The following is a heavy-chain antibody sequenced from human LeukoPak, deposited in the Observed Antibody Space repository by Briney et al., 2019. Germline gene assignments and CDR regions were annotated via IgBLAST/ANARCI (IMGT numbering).Heavy chain of an antibody. D-gene: IGHD5-12*01. Sequence: GGSLSLSCAASGFTFSDHFLDWVRQAPGRGLEWVGRSRNKAKSYTTEYAASVKGRFTISRDDSKNSLYLQMNSLKTEGTAVYYCARVGSVARSDYLDYWGQGTLVTVSS. J-gene: IGHJ4*02. V-gene: IGHV3-72*01. CDR2: SRNKAKSYTT. CDR1: GFTFSDHF. CDR3: ARVGSVARSDYLDY.